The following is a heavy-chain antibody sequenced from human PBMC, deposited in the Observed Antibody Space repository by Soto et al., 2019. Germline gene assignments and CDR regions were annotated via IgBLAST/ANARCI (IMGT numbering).Heavy chain of an antibody. CDR2: FNPILSFS. D-gene: IGHD3-10*01. V-gene: IGHV1-69*02. CDR3: ATSFGSGSRAFDY. CDR1: GDTFNFYT. J-gene: IGHJ4*02. Sequence: QVQLVQSGAEVKKPGSSVKVSCKASGDTFNFYTINWVRQAPGLGLEWMGRFNPILSFSNSALKFQGRVTLTADKSTSTAYMVLSSLRSEDTAIHYCATSFGSGSRAFDYWGQGALVTVSS.